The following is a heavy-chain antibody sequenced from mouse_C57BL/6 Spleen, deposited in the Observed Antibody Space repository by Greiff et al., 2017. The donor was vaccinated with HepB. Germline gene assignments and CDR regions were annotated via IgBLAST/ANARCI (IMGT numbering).Heavy chain of an antibody. CDR3: AKDGSSHWYFDV. Sequence: VQLVESGAELVRPGASVKLSCKASGYTFTDYYINWVKQRPGQGLEWIARIYPGSGNTYYNEKFKGKATLTAEKSSSTAYMQLSSLTSEDSAVYFCAKDGSSHWYFDVWGTGTTVTVSS. J-gene: IGHJ1*03. CDR1: GYTFTDYY. V-gene: IGHV1-76*01. CDR2: IYPGSGNT. D-gene: IGHD1-1*01.